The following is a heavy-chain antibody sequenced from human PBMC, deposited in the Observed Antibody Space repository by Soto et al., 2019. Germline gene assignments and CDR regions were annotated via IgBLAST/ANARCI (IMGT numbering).Heavy chain of an antibody. CDR2: INHSGST. CDR1: GGSFSGYY. Sequence: SETLSLTCAVYGGSFSGYYWSWIRQPPGKGLEWIGEINHSGSTNYNPSLKSRVTISVDTSKNQFSLKLSSVTAADTAVYYCASRDYDILTVRFDPWGQGTLVTVS. CDR3: ASRDYDILTVRFDP. D-gene: IGHD3-9*01. V-gene: IGHV4-34*01. J-gene: IGHJ5*02.